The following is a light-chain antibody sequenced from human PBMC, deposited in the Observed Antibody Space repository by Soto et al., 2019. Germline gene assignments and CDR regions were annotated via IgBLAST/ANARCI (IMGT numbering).Light chain of an antibody. CDR1: RSDIGSYNY. CDR3: ISYTGRRTSYV. J-gene: IGLJ1*01. V-gene: IGLV2-14*01. CDR2: GVS. Sequence: QSVLTQPASVSGSPGQSITISCSGTRSDIGSYNYVAWYQQFPGKTPKILIYGVSNRPSGVSSRFSGSKSGNTASLTISGLQAEDEAYYYCISYTGRRTSYVFASGTKVT.